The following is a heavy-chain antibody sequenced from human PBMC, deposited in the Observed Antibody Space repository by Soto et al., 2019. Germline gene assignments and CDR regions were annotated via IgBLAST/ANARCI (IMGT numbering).Heavy chain of an antibody. D-gene: IGHD3-16*01. CDR2: VFHNGDT. V-gene: IGHV4-4*02. CDR3: ARVQTLFGIINVFDY. Sequence: SETLSLSWAVSGDSISRSVWWTCVRQPPGKGLEWIGEVFHNGDTNYNPSLKSRVTMSVDTSESQFSLKVTSVTAADTAVYFCARVQTLFGIINVFDYWGQGTLVTVSS. J-gene: IGHJ4*02. CDR1: GDSISRSVW.